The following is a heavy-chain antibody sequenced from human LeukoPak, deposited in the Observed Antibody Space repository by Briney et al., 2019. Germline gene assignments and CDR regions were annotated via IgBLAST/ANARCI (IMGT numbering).Heavy chain of an antibody. D-gene: IGHD6-19*01. CDR2: ISSSASTR. CDR3: AREIVSSVAGNFDY. J-gene: IGHJ4*02. Sequence: GGSLRLSCAASGFIFSSYEMNWVRQAPGKGLEWVSYISSSASTRTYADSVKGRFTISRDNGKNSLYLEMNSLRAEDTAVYYCAREIVSSVAGNFDYWGQGTLVTVSS. CDR1: GFIFSSYE. V-gene: IGHV3-48*03.